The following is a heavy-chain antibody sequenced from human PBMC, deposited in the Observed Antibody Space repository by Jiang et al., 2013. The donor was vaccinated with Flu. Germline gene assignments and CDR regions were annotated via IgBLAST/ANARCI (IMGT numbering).Heavy chain of an antibody. J-gene: IGHJ5*02. D-gene: IGHD3-10*01. CDR1: GGSISSYY. CDR3: ARRHGSGSLNWFDP. V-gene: IGHV4-59*01. CDR2: IYYSGST. Sequence: GLVKPSETLSLTCTVSGGSISSYYWSWIRQPPGKGLEWIGYIYYSGSTNYNPSLKSRVTISVDTSKNQFSLKLSSVTAADTAVYYCARRHGSGSLNWFDPWGQGTLVTVSS.